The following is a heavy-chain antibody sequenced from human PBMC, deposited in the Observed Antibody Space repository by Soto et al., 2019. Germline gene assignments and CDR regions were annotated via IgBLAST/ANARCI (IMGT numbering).Heavy chain of an antibody. V-gene: IGHV3-7*01. J-gene: IGHJ4*02. D-gene: IGHD1-26*01. Sequence: EAQVVESGGGLVQPGGSLRLSCAASGFTLSNYWMTWVRQAPGKGLEWVANIKKDGSEKYYVDSVKGRLTISRDNAKNALYLQLNSLRVEDTAVYYCVRVEWELLSRYFDTWGQGTRVSVSS. CDR1: GFTLSNYW. CDR3: VRVEWELLSRYFDT. CDR2: IKKDGSEK.